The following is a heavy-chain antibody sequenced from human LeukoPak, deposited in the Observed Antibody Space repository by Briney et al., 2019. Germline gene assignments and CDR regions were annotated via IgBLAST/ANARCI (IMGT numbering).Heavy chain of an antibody. CDR1: GGSFSSYY. J-gene: IGHJ5*02. D-gene: IGHD2-15*01. CDR3: ARVWPGYCSGGSCAGWFDP. CDR2: IYYSGST. Sequence: SETLSLTCAVYGGSFSSYYWSWIRQPPGKGLEWIGYIYYSGSTNYNPSLKSRVTISVDTSKNQFSLKLSSVTAADTAVYYCARVWPGYCSGGSCAGWFDPWGQGTLVTVSS. V-gene: IGHV4-59*01.